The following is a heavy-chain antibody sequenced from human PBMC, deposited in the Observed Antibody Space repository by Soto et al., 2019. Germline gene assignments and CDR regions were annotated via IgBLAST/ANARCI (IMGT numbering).Heavy chain of an antibody. CDR1: GGTFSSYA. CDR3: ARERIAATREVNYYYGMDV. D-gene: IGHD6-6*01. V-gene: IGHV1-69*01. J-gene: IGHJ6*02. Sequence: QVQLVQSGAEVKKPGSSVKVSCKASGGTFSSYAISWVRQAPGQGLEWMGGIIPIFGTANYAQKLQGRVTITGDESTSTAYMELSSLRSEDTAVYYCARERIAATREVNYYYGMDVWGQGTTVTVSS. CDR2: IIPIFGTA.